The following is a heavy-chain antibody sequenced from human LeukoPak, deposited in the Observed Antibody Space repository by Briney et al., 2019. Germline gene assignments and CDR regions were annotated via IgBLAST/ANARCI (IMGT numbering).Heavy chain of an antibody. Sequence: GGSLRLSCAASGFTVSSNYMSWVRQAPGKGLEWVSIIYSAGSTYYADSVKGRFTISRDNSKNTLYLQMKSLRVEDTAVYYCARDQVVRGVFDYYYYGMDVWGQGTTVTVSS. CDR1: GFTVSSNY. J-gene: IGHJ6*02. D-gene: IGHD3-10*01. CDR2: IYSAGST. CDR3: ARDQVVRGVFDYYYYGMDV. V-gene: IGHV3-53*01.